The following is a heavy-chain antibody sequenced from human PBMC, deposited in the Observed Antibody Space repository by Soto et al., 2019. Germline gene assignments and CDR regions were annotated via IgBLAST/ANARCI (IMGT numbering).Heavy chain of an antibody. D-gene: IGHD3-16*01. Sequence: GGSLRLSCAASGFIFSTYTINWVRQAPGKGLEWVASVSSSSRDIFYADSVKARFTISRDNANSSVDLQMNSLRVGDTAIYYCARGSWGGDGIDVWGQGTTVTVSS. CDR1: GFIFSTYT. CDR3: ARGSWGGDGIDV. V-gene: IGHV3-21*01. CDR2: VSSSSRDI. J-gene: IGHJ6*02.